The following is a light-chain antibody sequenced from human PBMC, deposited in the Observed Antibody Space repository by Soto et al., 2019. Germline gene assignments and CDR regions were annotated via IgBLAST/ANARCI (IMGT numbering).Light chain of an antibody. CDR1: QGISSY. Sequence: DIQLTQSPSFLSTSVGDRVTITCRASQGISSYLAWYQQKPGKAPELLIYGASTLQSGAPSRFSGSGSGTEFTLTISSLQPEDFATYYCQQFNSYPLTFGGGTKVEIK. CDR3: QQFNSYPLT. V-gene: IGKV1-9*01. J-gene: IGKJ4*01. CDR2: GAS.